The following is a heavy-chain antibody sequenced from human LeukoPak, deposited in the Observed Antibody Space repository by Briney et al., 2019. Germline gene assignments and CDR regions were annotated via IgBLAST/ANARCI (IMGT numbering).Heavy chain of an antibody. J-gene: IGHJ4*02. CDR2: IYTSGST. Sequence: PSETLSLTCTVSGGSISSGSYYWSWIRQPAGKGLEWIGRIYTSGSTNYNPSLKSRVTISVDTSKNQFSLKLSSVTAADTAVYYCARTIYSGYDYWGQGTLSPSPQ. V-gene: IGHV4-61*02. CDR1: GGSISSGSYY. D-gene: IGHD5-12*01. CDR3: ARTIYSGYDY.